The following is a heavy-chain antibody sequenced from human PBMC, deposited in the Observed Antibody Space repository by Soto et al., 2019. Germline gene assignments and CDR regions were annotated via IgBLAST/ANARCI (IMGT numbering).Heavy chain of an antibody. CDR2: IIPDFAPA. Sequence: SVKVSCKTSGGTFNKHPISWVRQAPGQGLEWMGGIIPDFAPAKYAQNFQGRVTITADESTSTGYMELSSLRSEDTAVYYCARTSYYSSSWYLYYYGMDVWGQGTTVTVSS. D-gene: IGHD6-13*01. CDR3: ARTSYYSSSWYLYYYGMDV. CDR1: GGTFNKHP. J-gene: IGHJ6*02. V-gene: IGHV1-69*13.